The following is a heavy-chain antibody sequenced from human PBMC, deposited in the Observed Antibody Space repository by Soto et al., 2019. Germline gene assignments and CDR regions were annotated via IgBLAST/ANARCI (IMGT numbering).Heavy chain of an antibody. V-gene: IGHV4-59*12. CDR3: ARVDSSSWYPFDY. D-gene: IGHD6-13*01. Sequence: SETLSLTCTVSGGSITSYFWSWIRQPPGEGLEWIGYIYYRGSTTYNPSLKSRVTISLDTPKKQFSLELSSVTAADTAVYYCARVDSSSWYPFDYWGQGTLVTVSS. J-gene: IGHJ4*02. CDR2: IYYRGST. CDR1: GGSITSYF.